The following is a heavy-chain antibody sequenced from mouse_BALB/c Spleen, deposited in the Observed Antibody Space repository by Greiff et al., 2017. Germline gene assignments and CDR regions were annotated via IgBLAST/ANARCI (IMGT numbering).Heavy chain of an antibody. CDR3: ARDRGYYAMDY. CDR1: GFTFSDYY. CDR2: ISDGGSYT. Sequence: EVQRVESGGGLVKPGGSLKLSCAASGFTFSDYYMYWVRQTPEKGLEWVATISDGGSYTYYPDSVKGRFTISRDNAKTNLYLQMSSLKSEDTAMYYCARDRGYYAMDYWGQGTSVTVSS. V-gene: IGHV5-4*02. J-gene: IGHJ4*01.